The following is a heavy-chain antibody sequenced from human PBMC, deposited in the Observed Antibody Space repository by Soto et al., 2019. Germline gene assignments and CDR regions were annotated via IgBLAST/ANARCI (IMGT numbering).Heavy chain of an antibody. CDR2: ISAYNGNT. V-gene: IGHV1-18*01. D-gene: IGHD3-22*01. CDR1: GYTFTSYG. CDR3: AREKGYYYDSGEPGDY. J-gene: IGHJ4*02. Sequence: QVQLVQSGAEVKKPGASVKVSCKASGYTFTSYGISWVRQAPGQGLEWMGWISAYNGNTNYAQKLQGRVTMTTDTXTXKAYMELRSLRSDDTAVYYCAREKGYYYDSGEPGDYWGQGTLVTVSS.